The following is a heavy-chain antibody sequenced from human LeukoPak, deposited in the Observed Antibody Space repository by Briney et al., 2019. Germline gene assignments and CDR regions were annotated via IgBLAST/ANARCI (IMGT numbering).Heavy chain of an antibody. CDR3: AKWEGYYDFWSGSGGDYGMDV. CDR1: GFTFSSYG. Sequence: GGSLRLSCAASGFTFSSYGMHWVRQAPGKGLEWVAVISYDGSNKYYADSVKGRFTISRDNCKNTLYLQMNSLRAEDTAVYYCAKWEGYYDFWSGSGGDYGMDVWGQGTTVTVSS. J-gene: IGHJ6*02. D-gene: IGHD3-3*01. V-gene: IGHV3-30*18. CDR2: ISYDGSNK.